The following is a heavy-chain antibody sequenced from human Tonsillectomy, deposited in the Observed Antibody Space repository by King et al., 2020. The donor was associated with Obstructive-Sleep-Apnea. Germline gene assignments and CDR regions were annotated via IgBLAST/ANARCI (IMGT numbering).Heavy chain of an antibody. V-gene: IGHV3-15*01. CDR3: TTDHLWGHQWLVWQPSTVDY. Sequence: VQLVESGGGLVKPGGSLRLSCAASGFTFSNAWMSWVRQAPGKGLEWVGRIKSKTDGGTTDYAAPVKGRFTISRDHSKNTLYLQMNSLKTEDTAVMYCTTDHLWGHQWLVWQPSTVDYWGQGTLVTVSS. D-gene: IGHD6-19*01. CDR1: GFTFSNAW. CDR2: IKSKTDGGTT. J-gene: IGHJ4*02.